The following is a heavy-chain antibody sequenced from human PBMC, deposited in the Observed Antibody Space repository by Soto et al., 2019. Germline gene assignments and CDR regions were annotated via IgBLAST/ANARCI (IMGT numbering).Heavy chain of an antibody. CDR1: GFPFSTYA. D-gene: IGHD3-3*01. J-gene: IGHJ4*02. Sequence: EVQLLESGGGLVQPGGSLRLSCAASGFPFSTYAMPWVRKAPGKGLEWVSALSGNSGTTYSADSVKGRFTISRDNSRNTLYLQMSSLRAEDTALYFCAKGSKFTIFSPNDYWGQGTLVTVSS. CDR2: LSGNSGTT. V-gene: IGHV3-23*01. CDR3: AKGSKFTIFSPNDY.